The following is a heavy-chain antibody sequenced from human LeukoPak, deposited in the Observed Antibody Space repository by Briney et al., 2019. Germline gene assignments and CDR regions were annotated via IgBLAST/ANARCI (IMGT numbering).Heavy chain of an antibody. CDR2: IYYTGKI. CDR3: ARRVGKFPTYYFDY. V-gene: IGHV4-31*03. D-gene: IGHD1-1*01. Sequence: SQTLSLTCTVSGGFISNGGHYWSWIRQHPETGLEWIAYIYYTGKINYNPSLKSRIAMSVDTSKNQFSLKLSPVTAADTAVYYCARRVGKFPTYYFDYWGQGARVTVSS. J-gene: IGHJ4*02. CDR1: GGFISNGGHY.